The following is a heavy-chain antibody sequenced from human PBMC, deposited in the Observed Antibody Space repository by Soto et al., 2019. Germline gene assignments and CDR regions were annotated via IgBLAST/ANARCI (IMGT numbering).Heavy chain of an antibody. CDR3: VRAGANDF. V-gene: IGHV3-74*01. CDR1: GFTFSNYW. J-gene: IGHJ4*02. CDR2: ISDDGGST. D-gene: IGHD7-27*01. Sequence: EVQLVESGGGFVQPGGSLRLSCAASGFTFSNYWMHWVRQAPGKGLVWVSRISDDGGSTTYADSVKGRFTISRDNAKNMLYLQMNSLRAEDTAVYYCVRAGANDFWGQGTLVTVSS.